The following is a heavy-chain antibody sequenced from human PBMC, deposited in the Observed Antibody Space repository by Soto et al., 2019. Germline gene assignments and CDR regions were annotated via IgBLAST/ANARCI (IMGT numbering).Heavy chain of an antibody. CDR2: IYYSGST. CDR3: ASHKVPASPFDY. V-gene: IGHV4-59*08. CDR1: GGSISSYY. Sequence: QVQLQESGPGLVKPSETLSLTCTVSGGSISSYYWSWIRQPPGKGLEWIGYIYYSGSTNNPSLESRVTISVDTSKNQSSLQLSSVTAADTAVYYCASHKVPASPFDYWGQGTLVTVSS. D-gene: IGHD2-21*02. J-gene: IGHJ4*02.